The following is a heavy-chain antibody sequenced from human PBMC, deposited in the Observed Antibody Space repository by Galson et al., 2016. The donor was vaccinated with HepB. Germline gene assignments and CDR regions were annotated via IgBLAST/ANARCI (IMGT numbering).Heavy chain of an antibody. J-gene: IGHJ4*02. D-gene: IGHD3-22*01. CDR2: IRHDGSEK. Sequence: SLRLSCAASGFTFSSYWMSWVRQAPGRGLEWVANIRHDGSEKYYVDSVKGRFTISRDSSKNTLYLQMNSLRAEDTGVYYCAKDLEKGVVIYSFDYWGQGTLVTVST. V-gene: IGHV3-7*01. CDR1: GFTFSSYW. CDR3: AKDLEKGVVIYSFDY.